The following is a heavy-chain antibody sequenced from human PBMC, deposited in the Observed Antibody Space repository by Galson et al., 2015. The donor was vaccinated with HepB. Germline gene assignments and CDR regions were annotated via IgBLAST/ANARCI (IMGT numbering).Heavy chain of an antibody. V-gene: IGHV4-4*07. Sequence: ETLSLTCTVSGDSMNNHNWAWIRQSAGRGLEWIGRIHTSGTTRYNPSLQSRITISVDTSRNQFSLRLTSVTAADTALYYCVRGLSAEWDYNWFDPWGQGTLVTVSS. CDR1: GDSMNNHN. CDR3: VRGLSAEWDYNWFDP. J-gene: IGHJ5*02. CDR2: IHTSGTT. D-gene: IGHD1-26*01.